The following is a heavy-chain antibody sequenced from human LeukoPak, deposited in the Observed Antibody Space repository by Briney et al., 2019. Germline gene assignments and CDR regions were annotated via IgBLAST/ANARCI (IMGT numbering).Heavy chain of an antibody. CDR2: VSYRSGSGT. Sequence: GGSLRLSCAASGFTFSSFAMTWVRQAPGKGLEWVSVVSYRSGSGTFYADSVKGRFTISRDNSKNTLYLQMNSLTAEDTAVYYCAKGLGSTGTTRAFDYWGQGTLVTVTS. CDR3: AKGLGSTGTTRAFDY. CDR1: GFTFSSFA. J-gene: IGHJ4*02. D-gene: IGHD1-1*01. V-gene: IGHV3-23*05.